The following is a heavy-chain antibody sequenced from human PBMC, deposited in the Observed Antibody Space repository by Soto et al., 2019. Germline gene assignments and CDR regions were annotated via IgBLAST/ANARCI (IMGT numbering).Heavy chain of an antibody. D-gene: IGHD5-12*01. CDR2: ISTYNAKT. CDR3: ARDRGYNSRDNWFDP. Sequence: ASVKVSCKASGYTFSSYSISWVRQAPGQGLEWMGWISTYNAKTNYAPSLQDRVTMTVDTSTTTAYMDLRSLTSEDTAVYYCARDRGYNSRDNWFDPWGQGTLVTVSS. J-gene: IGHJ5*02. CDR1: GYTFSSYS. V-gene: IGHV1-18*01.